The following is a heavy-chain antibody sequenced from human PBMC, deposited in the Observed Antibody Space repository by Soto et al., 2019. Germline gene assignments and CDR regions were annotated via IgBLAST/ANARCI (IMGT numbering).Heavy chain of an antibody. CDR1: GFSFISYG. CDR3: VRGPDYVDLCDH. V-gene: IGHV3-21*02. CDR2: ISSTSRDI. Sequence: EVQLVESGGGLVKPGESLTLSCATSGFSFISYGVSWVRQAPGKGLEWVSSISSTSRDIFYADSVRGRFTISRDNAKRSLYLQMTSLTVEDKGVYYCVRGPDYVDLCDHWGPGTLVAVSS. D-gene: IGHD4-17*01. J-gene: IGHJ5*02.